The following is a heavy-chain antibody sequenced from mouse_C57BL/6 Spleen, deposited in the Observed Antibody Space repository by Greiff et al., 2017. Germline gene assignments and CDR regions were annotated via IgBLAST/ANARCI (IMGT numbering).Heavy chain of an antibody. V-gene: IGHV5-17*01. D-gene: IGHD1-1*01. Sequence: EVKVVESGGGLVKPGGSLKLSCAASGFTFSDYGMHWVRQAPEKGLEWVAYISSGSSTIYYADTVKGRFTISRDNAKNTLFLQMTSLRSEDTAMXYCAHYYGLGGAMDNWGQGTSVTVSS. CDR2: ISSGSSTI. CDR3: AHYYGLGGAMDN. J-gene: IGHJ4*01. CDR1: GFTFSDYG.